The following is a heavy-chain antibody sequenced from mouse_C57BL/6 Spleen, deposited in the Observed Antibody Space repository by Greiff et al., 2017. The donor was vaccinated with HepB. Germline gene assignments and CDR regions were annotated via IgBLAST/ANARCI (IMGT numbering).Heavy chain of an antibody. CDR2: IDPSDSYT. Sequence: VQLQQSGAELVMPGASVKLSCKASGYTFTSYWMHWVKQRPGQGLEWMGEIDPSDSYTNYNQKFKGKSTLTVDKSSSTAYMQLSSLTSEDSAVYYCSRSYYYGSSPAWFAYWGQGTLVTVSA. J-gene: IGHJ3*01. V-gene: IGHV1-69*01. CDR1: GYTFTSYW. CDR3: SRSYYYGSSPAWFAY. D-gene: IGHD1-1*01.